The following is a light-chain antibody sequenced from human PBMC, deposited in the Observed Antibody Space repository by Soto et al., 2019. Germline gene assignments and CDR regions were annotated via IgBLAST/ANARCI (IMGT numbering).Light chain of an antibody. CDR2: DVS. CDR1: SSDVGGYNY. CDR3: SSYSSRNTRI. J-gene: IGLJ2*01. V-gene: IGLV2-14*03. Sequence: QSALTQPTSVSGSPGQSMTISCPGTSSDVGGYNYVSWYQQHPGKAPKVMIYDVSNRPSGVSNRFSGSKSGNTASLTISGLQAEDEADYYCSSYSSRNTRIFGGGTKLTVL.